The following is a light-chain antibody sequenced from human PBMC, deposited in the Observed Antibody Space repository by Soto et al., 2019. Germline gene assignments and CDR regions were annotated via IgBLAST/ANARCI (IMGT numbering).Light chain of an antibody. J-gene: IGKJ2*01. Sequence: DIQMTQSPSSLSASIGDRVTINCRASQSVRTHLNWYHQKPGKAPELLIYAASSLQAGVPSRFSGSGSGTDFTLTISSLHPEDFGDYYCQQSYSPPRTFGQGTNLEIK. CDR3: QQSYSPPRT. CDR2: AAS. V-gene: IGKV1-39*01. CDR1: QSVRTH.